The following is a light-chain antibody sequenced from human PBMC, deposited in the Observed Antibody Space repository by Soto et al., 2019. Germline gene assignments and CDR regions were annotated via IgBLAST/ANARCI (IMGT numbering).Light chain of an antibody. J-gene: IGKJ5*01. CDR3: QQRSNWPHT. V-gene: IGKV3-11*01. CDR2: DAS. CDR1: QSVSSY. Sequence: DIVLTQSPSTLSSSAGERATLSCRASQSVSSYLAWYQQKPGQAPRLLIYDASNRATGIPARFSGSGSGTDFSLTISSLEPEDFAVYYCQQRSNWPHTFGQGTRLEIK.